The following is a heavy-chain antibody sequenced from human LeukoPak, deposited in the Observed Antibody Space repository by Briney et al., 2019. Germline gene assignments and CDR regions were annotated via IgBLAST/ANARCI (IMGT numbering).Heavy chain of an antibody. Sequence: PGGSLRLSCAASGFTFSSYSMNWVRQAPGKGLEWVSYISSSSSTIYYADSVKGRFTISRDNAKNSLYLQMNSLRAEDTAVYYCARGGPSGDFWSGYYKGYYYYYMDVWGKGTTVTVSS. CDR3: ARGGPSGDFWSGYYKGYYYYYMDV. CDR2: ISSSSSTI. V-gene: IGHV3-48*01. D-gene: IGHD3-3*01. J-gene: IGHJ6*03. CDR1: GFTFSSYS.